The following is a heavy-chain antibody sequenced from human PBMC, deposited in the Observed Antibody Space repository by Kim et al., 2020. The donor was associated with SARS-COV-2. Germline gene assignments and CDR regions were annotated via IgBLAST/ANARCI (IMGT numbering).Heavy chain of an antibody. J-gene: IGHJ4*02. V-gene: IGHV1-8*02. CDR1: GYTFTSFD. CDR2: INTNTGHT. CDR3: ASGRGQRLVLY. D-gene: IGHD6-13*01. Sequence: ASVKVSCKASGYTFTSFDINWVRQAAGQGLEWMGWINTNTGHTGYAQKLQGRVSMIRNRSISMLYMELSGLRSDDMAVYFCASGRGQRLVLYWGPGTQLT.